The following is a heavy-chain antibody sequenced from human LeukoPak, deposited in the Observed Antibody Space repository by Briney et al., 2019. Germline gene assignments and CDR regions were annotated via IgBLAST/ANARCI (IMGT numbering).Heavy chain of an antibody. CDR3: ARDLLGAARPPY. J-gene: IGHJ4*02. D-gene: IGHD6-6*01. CDR1: GFTFRSYW. Sequence: PAGSLRLSCAASGFTFRSYWMSWVVQPPGKGLQCLANIKQDGSEKYYVDSVKGRFTISRDNAKNSLYLKMNSLRAEDTAVYCCARDLLGAARPPYWGQGTLVTVSS. V-gene: IGHV3-7*05. CDR2: IKQDGSEK.